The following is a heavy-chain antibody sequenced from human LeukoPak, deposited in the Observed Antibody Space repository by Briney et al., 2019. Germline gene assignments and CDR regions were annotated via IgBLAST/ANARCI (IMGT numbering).Heavy chain of an antibody. CDR3: AKSALHSYDTWDY. D-gene: IGHD3-22*01. Sequence: GGSLRLSCSASGFAFSSYTMRCFRQAPGKGLQYVSAISSNGIDTYYADSVKGRFTISRDNSKNTLYLQMNPLIAEDTAGYYCAKSALHSYDTWDYWGQGTLVTVPS. V-gene: IGHV3-64*04. CDR2: ISSNGIDT. CDR1: GFAFSSYT. J-gene: IGHJ4*02.